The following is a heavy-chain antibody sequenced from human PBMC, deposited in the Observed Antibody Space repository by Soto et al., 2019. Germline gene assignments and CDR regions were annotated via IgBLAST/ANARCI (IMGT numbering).Heavy chain of an antibody. CDR1: GYTLTELS. CDR3: ATSNWNPNPRVYYFDY. Sequence: ASVKVSCKVSGYTLTELSMHWVRQAPGKGLEWMGGFDPEDGETIYAQKFQGRVTMTEDTSTDTAYMELSSLRSEDTAVYYCATSNWNPNPRVYYFDYWGQGALVTVSS. J-gene: IGHJ4*02. V-gene: IGHV1-24*01. D-gene: IGHD1-1*01. CDR2: FDPEDGET.